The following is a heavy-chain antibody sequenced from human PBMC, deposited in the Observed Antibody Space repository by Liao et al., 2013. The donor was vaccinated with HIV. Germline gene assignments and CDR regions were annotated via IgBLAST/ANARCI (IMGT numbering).Heavy chain of an antibody. J-gene: IGHJ3*02. CDR3: ARGAGYSYGRRMDI. V-gene: IGHV4-34*01. CDR2: INHSGST. CDR1: GGSFSGYY. Sequence: QVQLQESGPGLVKPSETLSLTCAVYGGSFSGYYWSWIRQPPGKGLEWIGEINHSGSTNYNPSLKSRVTISVDTSMNQFSLKVSSVTAADTAVYYCARGAGYSYGRRMDIWGQGTMVTVSS. D-gene: IGHD5-18*01.